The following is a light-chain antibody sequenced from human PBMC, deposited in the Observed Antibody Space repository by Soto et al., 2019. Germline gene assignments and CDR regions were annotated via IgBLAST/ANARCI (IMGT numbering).Light chain of an antibody. J-gene: IGKJ1*01. CDR1: QSVSSRH. CDR3: QYYGSSPRT. Sequence: EIVLTQSPGTLSLSPVERATLSCRASQSVSSRHLAWYQQKPGQAPRLLIYGTSNRATGIPDRFSGSGSGPDFSLIISRLEPEDFAVYYCQYYGSSPRTFGQGTKVDI. V-gene: IGKV3-20*01. CDR2: GTS.